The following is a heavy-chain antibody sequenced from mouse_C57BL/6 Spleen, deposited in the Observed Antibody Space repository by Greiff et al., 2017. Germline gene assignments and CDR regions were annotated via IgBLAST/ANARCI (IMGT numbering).Heavy chain of an antibody. J-gene: IGHJ2*01. CDR2: IDPSDSYT. Sequence: VQLQQPGAELVMPGASVKLSCKASGYTFTSYWMHWVKPRPGQGLEWIGEIDPSDSYTNYNQKFKGKSTLTVDKSSSTAYMQLSSLTSEDSAVYYCARGVYYSNPYYFDDWGQGTTLTVSS. CDR1: GYTFTSYW. CDR3: ARGVYYSNPYYFDD. V-gene: IGHV1-69*01. D-gene: IGHD2-5*01.